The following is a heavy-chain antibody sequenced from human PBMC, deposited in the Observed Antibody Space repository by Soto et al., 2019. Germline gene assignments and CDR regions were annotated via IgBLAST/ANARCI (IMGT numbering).Heavy chain of an antibody. J-gene: IGHJ4*02. CDR3: ARGVRYYSSEKPANFDY. D-gene: IGHD3-10*01. V-gene: IGHV3-11*05. Sequence: QVQLLESGGGLVKPGGSQRLSWAASGFTFSDYYMSWIRQAPGKGLECVAYISVSSTYANYADSVEGRFTISRDNAENSLFLQMNSLRADDTAVYYCARGVRYYSSEKPANFDYWGQGALVTVSS. CDR1: GFTFSDYY. CDR2: ISVSSTYA.